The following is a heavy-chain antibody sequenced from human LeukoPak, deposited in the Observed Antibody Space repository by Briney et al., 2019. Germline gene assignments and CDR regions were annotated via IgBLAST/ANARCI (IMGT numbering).Heavy chain of an antibody. V-gene: IGHV3-9*01. Sequence: GGSLRLSCAASGFTFNDYAMHWVQQAPGKVLEWVSGINWNSNSIGYADSVKGRFTISRDNAKNSLYLQMNSLRTEDTAFYYCAKGLGKSSGWATLDYWGQGTLVTVSS. CDR1: GFTFNDYA. CDR2: INWNSNSI. J-gene: IGHJ4*02. D-gene: IGHD6-19*01. CDR3: AKGLGKSSGWATLDY.